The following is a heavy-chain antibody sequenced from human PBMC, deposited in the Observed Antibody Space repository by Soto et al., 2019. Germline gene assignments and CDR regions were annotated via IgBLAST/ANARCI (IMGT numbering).Heavy chain of an antibody. CDR2: ISYDGSNK. J-gene: IGHJ4*02. D-gene: IGHD4-17*01. Sequence: GGSLRLSCVTSGFTLRNYALYWVRQAPGKGLEWVAVISYDGSNKYYADSVKGRITISRDNSRNTLYLQMNNLRAEDTAMYYCARDLGNNYGSFAYWGQGTLVTVSS. CDR1: GFTLRNYA. CDR3: ARDLGNNYGSFAY. V-gene: IGHV3-30-3*01.